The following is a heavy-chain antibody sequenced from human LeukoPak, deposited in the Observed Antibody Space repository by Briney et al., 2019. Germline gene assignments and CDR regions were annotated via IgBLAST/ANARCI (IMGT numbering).Heavy chain of an antibody. CDR2: IIPIFGTV. J-gene: IGHJ6*04. Sequence: ASVKVSCKASGGTFSSYAISWVRQAPGQGLEWMGGIIPIFGTVNYAQKFQGRVTITADKSTGTAYMELSSLRSEDTAVYYCARGDSGSSHMDVWGKGTTVTVSS. CDR3: ARGDSGSSHMDV. CDR1: GGTFSSYA. D-gene: IGHD3-10*01. V-gene: IGHV1-69*06.